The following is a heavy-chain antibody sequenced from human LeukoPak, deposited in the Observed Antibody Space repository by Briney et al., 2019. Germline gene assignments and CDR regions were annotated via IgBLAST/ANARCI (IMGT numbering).Heavy chain of an antibody. CDR2: INHSGST. J-gene: IGHJ4*02. D-gene: IGHD4-4*01. CDR3: ARLSTTGADY. Sequence: SETLSLTCAVYGGSFSGYYWSWIRQPPRKGLEWIGEINHSGSTNYNPSLKSRVTISVDTSKNQFSLKLSSVTAADTAVYYCARLSTTGADYWGQGTLVTVSS. V-gene: IGHV4-34*01. CDR1: GGSFSGYY.